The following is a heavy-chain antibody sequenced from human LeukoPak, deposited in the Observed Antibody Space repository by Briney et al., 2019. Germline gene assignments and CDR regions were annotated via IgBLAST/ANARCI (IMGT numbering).Heavy chain of an antibody. Sequence: SETLSLTCAVSGGSISSSNWWSWVRQPPGKGLEWIGEIYHSGSTNYNPSLKSRVTISVDKSKNQFSLKLSSVTAADTAVYYCASRYCSGGSCSRVVDYWGQGTLVTVSP. CDR2: IYHSGST. V-gene: IGHV4-4*02. D-gene: IGHD2-15*01. J-gene: IGHJ4*02. CDR1: GGSISSSNW. CDR3: ASRYCSGGSCSRVVDY.